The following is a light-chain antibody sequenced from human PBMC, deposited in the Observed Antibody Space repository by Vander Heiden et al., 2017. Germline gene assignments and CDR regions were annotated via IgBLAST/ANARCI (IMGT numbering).Light chain of an antibody. CDR1: SSNVGSNS. CDR2: RDF. CDR3: AAWDDSLSVV. Sequence: QSVLTQPPSASGTPGQRVTISCSGSSSNVGSNSVYWYQHLPGTAPKLLIYRDFQRPSEVPDRFSASKSGTSASLAISGLRSEDEAHYYCAAWDDSLSVVFGGGTKLTVL. V-gene: IGLV1-47*01. J-gene: IGLJ2*01.